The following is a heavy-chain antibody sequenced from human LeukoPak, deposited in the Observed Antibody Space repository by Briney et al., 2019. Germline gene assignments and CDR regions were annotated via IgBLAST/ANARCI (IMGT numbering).Heavy chain of an antibody. D-gene: IGHD6-19*01. Sequence: SVKVSCKASGGTFSSYAISWVRQAPGQGLEWMGRIIPILGIANYAQKFQGRVTITADKSTSTAYMELSSLRSEDTAVYYCATPEGAVAGDYYSMDVWGQGTTVTVSS. CDR3: ATPEGAVAGDYYSMDV. J-gene: IGHJ6*02. V-gene: IGHV1-69*04. CDR1: GGTFSSYA. CDR2: IIPILGIA.